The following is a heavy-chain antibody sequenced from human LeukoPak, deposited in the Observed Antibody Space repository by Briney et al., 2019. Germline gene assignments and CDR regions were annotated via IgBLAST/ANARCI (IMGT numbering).Heavy chain of an antibody. CDR3: AKDPEYKASSSGPFDL. CDR1: GFSIRTYA. CDR2: IRSDGSNK. D-gene: IGHD6-6*01. V-gene: IGHV3-30*02. Sequence: GGSLRLSCAASGFSIRTYAMHWVRQAPGKGLEWVAFIRSDGSNKYNEDSVKGRFTISRDNSRNTLDLQMSSLRAEDTAVYYWAKDPEYKASSSGPFDLWGKGTLVTVSP. J-gene: IGHJ4*02.